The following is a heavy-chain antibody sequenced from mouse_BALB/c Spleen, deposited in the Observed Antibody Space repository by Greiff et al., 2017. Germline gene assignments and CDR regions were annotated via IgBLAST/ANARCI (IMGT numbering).Heavy chain of an antibody. Sequence: EVHLVESGPELVKPGASVKMSCKASGYTFTSYVMHWVKQKPGQGLEWIGYINPYNDGTKYNEKFKGKATLTSDKSSSTAYMELSSLTSEDSAVYYCARERYYGSSDGWGQGTLVTVSA. D-gene: IGHD1-1*01. CDR3: ARERYYGSSDG. CDR1: GYTFTSYV. CDR2: INPYNDGT. V-gene: IGHV1-14*01. J-gene: IGHJ3*02.